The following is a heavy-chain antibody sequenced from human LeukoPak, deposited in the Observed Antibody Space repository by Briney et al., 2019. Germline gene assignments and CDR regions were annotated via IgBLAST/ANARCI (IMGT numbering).Heavy chain of an antibody. CDR1: GYTFTSYY. CDR2: INPTGGST. J-gene: IGHJ4*02. D-gene: IGHD3-22*01. CDR3: ARGRVYYDGSGYHEFDY. Sequence: ASVKVSCKASGYTFTSYYMHWVRQAPGQGLEWMGLINPTGGSTGYAQKFQGRVTMTRDMSTSTDYMELSSLRSEDTAIYYCARGRVYYDGSGYHEFDYWGQGTLVTVSS. V-gene: IGHV1-46*01.